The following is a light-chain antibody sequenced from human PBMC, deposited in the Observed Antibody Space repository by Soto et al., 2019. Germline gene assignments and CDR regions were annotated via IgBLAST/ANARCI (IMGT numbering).Light chain of an antibody. V-gene: IGKV1-39*01. CDR1: QSISNY. CDR3: QQSYSTPLI. J-gene: IGKJ4*01. CDR2: AAS. Sequence: IQMTQSPSSLSASVGDRVNITCRASQSISNYLNWYQQKPGKAPKLLIYAASSLQTGVSSRFGGSGSGTDFTLTISSLEPEDFATYYCQQSYSTPLIFGGGTKVE.